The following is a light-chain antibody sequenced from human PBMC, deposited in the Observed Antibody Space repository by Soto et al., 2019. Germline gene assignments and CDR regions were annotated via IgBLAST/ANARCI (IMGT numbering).Light chain of an antibody. CDR2: EVS. CDR1: SSDVGSYNL. Sequence: QSVLTQPASVSGSPGQSITISCTGTSSDVGSYNLVSWYQQHPGKAPKLMIFEVSKRPSGLSNRLSASKSGNTASLTISGLQAEDEADYYCCSYARSSTYVFGTGTKLTVL. J-gene: IGLJ1*01. CDR3: CSYARSSTYV. V-gene: IGLV2-23*02.